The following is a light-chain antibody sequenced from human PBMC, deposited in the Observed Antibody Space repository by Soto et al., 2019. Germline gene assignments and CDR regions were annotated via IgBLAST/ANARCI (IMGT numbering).Light chain of an antibody. J-gene: IGKJ1*01. CDR2: TAS. Sequence: DIQMTQSPTSLSASVGDRVTITCRASQGIGYNLAWYQQKPGKDPKVLIYTASTLHSGVPSRFSGSGSGTEFTLTINSLQPEDVATYFCQKYDSVPWSFGQGTRVEI. CDR1: QGIGYN. CDR3: QKYDSVPWS. V-gene: IGKV1-27*01.